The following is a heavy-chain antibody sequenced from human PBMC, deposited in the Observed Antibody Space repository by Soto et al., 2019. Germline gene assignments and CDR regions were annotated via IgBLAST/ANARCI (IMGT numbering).Heavy chain of an antibody. Sequence: ASVKVSCKASGYTFTSYAMHWVRQAPGQRLEWMGWINAGNGNTKYSQKFQGRVTITRDTSASTAYMELSSLRSEDTAVYYCARDLSGCSGGSCYSARFDCWGQGTLVTVSS. D-gene: IGHD2-15*01. CDR1: GYTFTSYA. CDR3: ARDLSGCSGGSCYSARFDC. CDR2: INAGNGNT. V-gene: IGHV1-3*01. J-gene: IGHJ4*02.